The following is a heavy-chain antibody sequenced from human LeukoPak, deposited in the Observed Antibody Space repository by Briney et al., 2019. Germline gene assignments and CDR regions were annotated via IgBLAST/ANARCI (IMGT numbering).Heavy chain of an antibody. V-gene: IGHV3-23*01. D-gene: IGHD3/OR15-3a*01. J-gene: IGHJ4*02. CDR1: GFTFSSYA. CDR3: AKPGLALRYYFDY. Sequence: GGSLRLSCAASGFTFSSYAMSWVRQAPGKGLEWVSAISGSGGSTYYADSVKGRFTISRDNSKSTLYLQMNSLRAEDTAVYYCAKPGLALRYYFDYWGQGTLVTVSS. CDR2: ISGSGGST.